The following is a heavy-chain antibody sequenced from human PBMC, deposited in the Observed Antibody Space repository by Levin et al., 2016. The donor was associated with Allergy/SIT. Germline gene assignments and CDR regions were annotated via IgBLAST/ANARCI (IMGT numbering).Heavy chain of an antibody. V-gene: IGHV1-2*05. D-gene: IGHD5-24*01. J-gene: IGHJ3*02. CDR3: AREGDEAKSDAFDI. Sequence: ASVKVSCKASGGTFSSYAISWVRQAPGQGLEWMGRINPNSGGTNYVQKFQGRVTMTRDTSISTAYMELSRLRSDDTVVYYCAREGDEAKSDAFDIWGQGTMVTVSS. CDR2: INPNSGGT. CDR1: GGTFSSYA.